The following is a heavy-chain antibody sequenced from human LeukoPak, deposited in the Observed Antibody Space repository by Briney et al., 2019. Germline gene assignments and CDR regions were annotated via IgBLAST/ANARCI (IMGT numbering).Heavy chain of an antibody. Sequence: GASVKVSCKASGYTFTGYYMHWVRQAPGQGLEWMGWINPNSGGTNYAQKFQGRVTMTRDTSISTAYMELSRLRSEDTAVYYCASTSKVVVTYYFDYWGQGTLVTVSS. V-gene: IGHV1-2*02. CDR1: GYTFTGYY. J-gene: IGHJ4*02. CDR3: ASTSKVVVTYYFDY. CDR2: INPNSGGT. D-gene: IGHD3-22*01.